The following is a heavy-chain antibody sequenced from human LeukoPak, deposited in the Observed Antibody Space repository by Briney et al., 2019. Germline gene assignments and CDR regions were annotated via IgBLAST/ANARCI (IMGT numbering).Heavy chain of an antibody. Sequence: GGSLRLSCAASGFTFSSYAMHWVRQAPGKGLEWVAVISYDGSNKYYADSVKGRFTISRDNSKNTLYLQMNSLRAEDTAVYYCAKDVAGVWDYWGQGTLVTVSS. D-gene: IGHD6-13*01. CDR3: AKDVAGVWDY. J-gene: IGHJ4*02. CDR2: ISYDGSNK. V-gene: IGHV3-30*04. CDR1: GFTFSSYA.